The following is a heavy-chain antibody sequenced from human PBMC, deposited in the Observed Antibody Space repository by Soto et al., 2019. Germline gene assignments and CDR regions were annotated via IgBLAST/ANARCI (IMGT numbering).Heavy chain of an antibody. CDR2: IYYSGST. CDR3: ARSFNYYYYGMDV. V-gene: IGHV4-59*01. J-gene: IGHJ6*02. Sequence: LSLTCTVSGGSISSYYWSWIRQPPGKGLEWIGYIYYSGSTNYNPSLKSRVTISVDTSRNQFSLKLSSVTAADTAVYYCARSFNYYYYGMDVWGQGTTVTVSS. CDR1: GGSISSYY.